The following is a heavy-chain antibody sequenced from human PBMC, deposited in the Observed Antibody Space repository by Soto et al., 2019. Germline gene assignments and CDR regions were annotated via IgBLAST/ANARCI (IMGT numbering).Heavy chain of an antibody. CDR1: GGTFSSYT. D-gene: IGHD2-2*01. J-gene: IGHJ4*02. CDR2: IIPILGIA. V-gene: IGHV1-69*02. Sequence: VQLVQSGAEVKKPGSSVKVSCKASGGTFSSYTISWVRQAPGQGLEWMGRIIPILGIANYAQKFQGRVTITADKSTSTAYMELSSLRSEDTAVYYCATSPKGYCSSTSCPGFDYWGQGTLVTVSS. CDR3: ATSPKGYCSSTSCPGFDY.